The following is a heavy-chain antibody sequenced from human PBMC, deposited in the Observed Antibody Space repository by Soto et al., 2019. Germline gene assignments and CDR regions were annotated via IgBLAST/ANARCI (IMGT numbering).Heavy chain of an antibody. Sequence: QVQLVESGGGLVRPGESLRLSCAASGFTFSDSSMNWIRQAPGKGLEWVSYISSGTSYTNYADSVKGRFTISRDNAKNSLFLHMNRLRAEDTAVYYCARSVVSSTRFDPWGQGTLVTVSS. V-gene: IGHV3-11*06. CDR2: ISSGTSYT. D-gene: IGHD6-13*01. CDR1: GFTFSDSS. CDR3: ARSVVSSTRFDP. J-gene: IGHJ5*02.